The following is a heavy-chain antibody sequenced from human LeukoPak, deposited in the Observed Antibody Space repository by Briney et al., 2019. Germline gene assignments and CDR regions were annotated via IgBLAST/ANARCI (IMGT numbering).Heavy chain of an antibody. CDR2: VYNTGST. CDR1: GGSISTYY. Sequence: SETLSLTCTVSGGSISTYYWSWLRQPPGKGLEGVGNVYNTGSTNYNPSLDSRLTLSVHTSNNPFSLRLRSVTAPDTAVYYCARAVGDSGYGRYFDYWGQGTLVTVSS. V-gene: IGHV4-59*01. CDR3: ARAVGDSGYGRYFDY. J-gene: IGHJ4*02. D-gene: IGHD5-12*01.